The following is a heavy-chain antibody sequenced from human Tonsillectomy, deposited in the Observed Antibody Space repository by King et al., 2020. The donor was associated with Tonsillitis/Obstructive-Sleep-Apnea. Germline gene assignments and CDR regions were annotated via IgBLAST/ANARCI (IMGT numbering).Heavy chain of an antibody. J-gene: IGHJ5*02. Sequence: QLVQSGAEVKKPGESLKISCKGSGYSFTSYWIGWVRQMPGKGLEWMGIIYPGDSDTRYSPSFQGQVTISADTSIRNAYLRWGSLKASDTAMYYCARQGVPLERPNNWFDPWGQGTLVTLSS. CDR2: IYPGDSDT. CDR1: GYSFTSYW. CDR3: ARQGVPLERPNNWFDP. D-gene: IGHD1-1*01. V-gene: IGHV5-51*01.